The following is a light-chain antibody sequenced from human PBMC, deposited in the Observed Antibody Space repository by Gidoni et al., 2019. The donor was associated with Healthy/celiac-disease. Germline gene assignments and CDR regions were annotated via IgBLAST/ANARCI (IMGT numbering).Light chain of an antibody. CDR2: DAS. CDR3: QQYNSYSPT. J-gene: IGKJ1*01. Sequence: DIQMTQSPSTLSASVGDRVTITCRASQSISSWLTWYQQKPGKAPKLLIYDASSLESGVPSRFSVSGSGTEFTLTISSLQPDDFATYYCQQYNSYSPTFXQXTKVEIK. CDR1: QSISSW. V-gene: IGKV1-5*01.